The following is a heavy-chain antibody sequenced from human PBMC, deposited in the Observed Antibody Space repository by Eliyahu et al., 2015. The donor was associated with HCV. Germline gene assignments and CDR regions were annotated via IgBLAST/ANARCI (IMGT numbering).Heavy chain of an antibody. V-gene: IGHV3-33*01. J-gene: IGHJ6*01. Sequence: VELVESGGGVVQPGMPLRLSCAASGXPFSKNVMHWVRPVPGKGLEWVAAIWYDESERHYGDLVQGRFRIYRDNSKNMVHLQMNTLRVDDTAVYYCARGGFGELGGLDIWGQGTAVTVAS. CDR1: GXPFSKNV. CDR3: ARGGFGELGGLDI. CDR2: IWYDESER. D-gene: IGHD3-10*01.